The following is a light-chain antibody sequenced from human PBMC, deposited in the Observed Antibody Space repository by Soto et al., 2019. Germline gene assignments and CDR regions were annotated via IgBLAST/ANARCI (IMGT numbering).Light chain of an antibody. V-gene: IGKV3-15*01. CDR1: QNISRS. CDR2: GTS. Sequence: EIVMTRSPATLSVSPGERATPCCRASQNISRSLAWYQQKPGQGPSLLSYGTSTRAGGVPARFSGSGSGTEFTLTITSLNSEDFAVYYCHQYNGSPRTFGQGTKVDIK. CDR3: HQYNGSPRT. J-gene: IGKJ1*01.